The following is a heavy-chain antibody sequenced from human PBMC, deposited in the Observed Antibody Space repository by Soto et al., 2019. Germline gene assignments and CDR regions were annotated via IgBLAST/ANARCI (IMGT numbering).Heavy chain of an antibody. J-gene: IGHJ4*02. V-gene: IGHV3-48*02. D-gene: IGHD3-22*01. CDR2: ISSSSSTI. CDR3: ARVTIYDSSGYPEY. Sequence: GWSLRLSCAASGFTFSSYSMNWVRQAPGKGLEWVSYISSSSSTIYYADSVKGRFTISRDSAKNSLYLQMNSLRDEDTAVYYCARVTIYDSSGYPEYWGKGTLVTVSS. CDR1: GFTFSSYS.